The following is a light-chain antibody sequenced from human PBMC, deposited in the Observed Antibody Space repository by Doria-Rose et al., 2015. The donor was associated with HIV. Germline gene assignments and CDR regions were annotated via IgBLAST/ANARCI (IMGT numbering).Light chain of an antibody. CDR1: QGFSSTY. V-gene: IGKV3-20*01. Sequence: TQSPGTLSLSPGERATLSCRASQGFSSTYLAWYQQKPSQAPSLLIYDGSTRATGIPDRFSASGSGTDFTLTINRLEPEDFALYYCHQYGTSWTFGQGTKVEI. CDR2: DGS. J-gene: IGKJ1*01. CDR3: HQYGTSWT.